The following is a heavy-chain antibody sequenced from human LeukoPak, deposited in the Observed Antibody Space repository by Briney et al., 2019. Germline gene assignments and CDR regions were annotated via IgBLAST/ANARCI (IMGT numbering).Heavy chain of an antibody. J-gene: IGHJ4*02. CDR2: ISSSRTYI. Sequence: GGSLRLSCAASGFTFSSYSMNWVRQAPGKGLEWVSSISSSRTYIYYADSVKGRFTISRDNAKNSLYLQMNSLRAEDTAVYYCARHPSGDSSGFDCWGQGTLVTVSS. CDR1: GFTFSSYS. CDR3: ARHPSGDSSGFDC. D-gene: IGHD3-22*01. V-gene: IGHV3-21*01.